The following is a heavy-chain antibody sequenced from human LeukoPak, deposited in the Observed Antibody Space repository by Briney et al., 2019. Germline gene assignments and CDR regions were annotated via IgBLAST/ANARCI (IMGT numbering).Heavy chain of an antibody. J-gene: IGHJ5*02. CDR3: AREVLSGYDSHDWFDP. D-gene: IGHD5-12*01. CDR2: ISSSGSTT. V-gene: IGHV3-11*01. CDR1: GFTFSDYY. Sequence: PGGSLRLSCAASGFTFSDYYMSWLRQAPGKGLEGVSYISSSGSTTYYADSVKGRFTISRDNAKNSLYLQMNSLRAEDTAVYYCAREVLSGYDSHDWFDPWGQGTLVTVSS.